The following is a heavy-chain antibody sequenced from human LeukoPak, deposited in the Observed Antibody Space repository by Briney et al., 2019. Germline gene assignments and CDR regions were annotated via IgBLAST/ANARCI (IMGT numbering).Heavy chain of an antibody. V-gene: IGHV1-24*01. CDR3: ATDLQVRSGYYYMDV. CDR2: FDPEDGET. D-gene: IGHD3-10*01. CDR1: GYTLTELS. Sequence: GASVKVSCKVSGYTLTELSMHWVRQAPGKGLEWMGGFDPEDGETIYAQKFQGRVTMTEDTSTDTAYMELSSLRSEDTAVYYCATDLQVRSGYYYMDVWGKGTTATVSS. J-gene: IGHJ6*03.